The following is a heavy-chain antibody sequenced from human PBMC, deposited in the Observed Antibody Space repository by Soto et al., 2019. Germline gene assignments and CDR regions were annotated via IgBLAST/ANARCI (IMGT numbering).Heavy chain of an antibody. V-gene: IGHV4-59*01. Sequence: SETLSLTCTISGGSISSYYWSWIRQPPGKGLEWVGYIYYSGSTNYNPSLKSRVTISVDTSKNQFSLKLSSVTAADTAVYYCARYGSGTYNSWGQGTLVTVSS. CDR2: IYYSGST. D-gene: IGHD3-10*01. J-gene: IGHJ4*02. CDR3: ARYGSGTYNS. CDR1: GGSISSYY.